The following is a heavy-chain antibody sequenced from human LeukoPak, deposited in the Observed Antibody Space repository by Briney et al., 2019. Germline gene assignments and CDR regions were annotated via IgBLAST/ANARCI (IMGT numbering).Heavy chain of an antibody. J-gene: IGHJ4*02. CDR2: INQDGSEK. D-gene: IGHD6-13*01. Sequence: GGSLRLSCAASEFTFRGYWMMWVGEARGKGAEGVANINQDGSEKYYVDSVKGRFTISRDNAKNSLFLQMNSLRVEDTAVFYCARDGFVGAADYWGQGTLVTVPS. CDR3: ARDGFVGAADY. V-gene: IGHV3-7*01. CDR1: EFTFRGYW.